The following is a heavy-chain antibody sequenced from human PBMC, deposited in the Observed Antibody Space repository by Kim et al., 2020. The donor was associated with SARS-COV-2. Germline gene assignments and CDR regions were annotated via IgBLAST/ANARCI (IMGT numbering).Heavy chain of an antibody. Sequence: SGGTTYYADSVKGRFTISRDNVKNTLYLQMNSLRAEDTAVYYCAKTVQFDYWGQGTLVTVSS. CDR3: AKTVQFDY. J-gene: IGHJ4*02. V-gene: IGHV3-23*01. D-gene: IGHD4-4*01. CDR2: SGGTT.